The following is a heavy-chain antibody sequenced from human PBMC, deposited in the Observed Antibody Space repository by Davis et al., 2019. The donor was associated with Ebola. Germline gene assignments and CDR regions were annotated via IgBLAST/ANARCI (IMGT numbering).Heavy chain of an antibody. CDR1: GLTVTSNY. CDR3: AKYNWNAYFDY. J-gene: IGHJ4*02. Sequence: PRRSLRLSCAASGLTVTSNYMSCVRPAAGEGLEWVSILEMGGFTNYAVSVRGRFTISRDNSKNTIYLHMDILRVEDTAIYYCAKYNWNAYFDYWGQGTLVAVSS. V-gene: IGHV3-53*01. CDR2: LEMGGFT. D-gene: IGHD1-20*01.